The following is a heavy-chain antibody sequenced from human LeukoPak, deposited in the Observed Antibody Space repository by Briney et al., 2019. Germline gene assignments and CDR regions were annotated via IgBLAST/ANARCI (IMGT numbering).Heavy chain of an antibody. CDR2: IYRGAST. CDR1: GFTVSSNY. D-gene: IGHD5-18*01. Sequence: PGGSLRLSCAASGFTVSSNYMSWVRQAPGKGLEWVSVIYRGASTYYTDSVQGRFTVSRDNSKNTLYLQMNSLRAEDTAVYYCAKLGYSYGSAAFDIWGQGTMVTVSS. V-gene: IGHV3-53*01. J-gene: IGHJ3*02. CDR3: AKLGYSYGSAAFDI.